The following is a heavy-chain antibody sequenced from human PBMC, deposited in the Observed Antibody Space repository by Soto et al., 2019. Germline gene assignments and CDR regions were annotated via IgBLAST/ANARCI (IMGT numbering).Heavy chain of an antibody. CDR3: ARYGTRGDW. CDR1: GFNFRMYE. V-gene: IGHV3-48*03. Sequence: EVDLEESGGGFVRPGGSLRLSCQASGFNFRMYEMHLVRKAPGKGLEWVSYISSSGLTTYYADFAEGRFTISRDNAKDSLYLHLNSLRVGDTAVYYCARYGTRGDWWGLGTQVTVSS. J-gene: IGHJ5*01. CDR2: ISSSGLTT. D-gene: IGHD3-10*01.